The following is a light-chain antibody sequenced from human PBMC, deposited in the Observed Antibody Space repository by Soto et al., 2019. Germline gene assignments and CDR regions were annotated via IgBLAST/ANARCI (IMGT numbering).Light chain of an antibody. J-gene: IGLJ3*02. CDR2: EVN. Sequence: QSALTQPPSASGSPGQSGTISCTGTSSDVGGYNYVSWYQQHPGKAPKVMIYEVNKRPSGVPDRFSGSKSGNTASLTVSGLQAEDGADYYCKSYTGINNGVFGGGTKLTVL. CDR1: SSDVGGYNY. V-gene: IGLV2-8*01. CDR3: KSYTGINNGV.